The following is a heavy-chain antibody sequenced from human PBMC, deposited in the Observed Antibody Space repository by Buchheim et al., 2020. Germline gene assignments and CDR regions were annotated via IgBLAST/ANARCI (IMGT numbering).Heavy chain of an antibody. V-gene: IGHV4-61*02. J-gene: IGHJ5*02. CDR3: ARGEITMVQGVTTNWFDP. D-gene: IGHD3-10*01. Sequence: QVQLQESGPGLVKPSQTLSLTCTVSGGSISSGSYYWSWIRQPAGKGLEWIGRIYTSGSTNYNPSFKSRVTISVDTSKNQFSLKLSSVTAADTAVYYCARGEITMVQGVTTNWFDPWGQGTL. CDR1: GGSISSGSYY. CDR2: IYTSGST.